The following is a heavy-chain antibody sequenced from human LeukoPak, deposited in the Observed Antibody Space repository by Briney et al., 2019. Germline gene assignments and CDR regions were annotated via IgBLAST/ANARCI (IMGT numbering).Heavy chain of an antibody. CDR3: AREDTAKDAFDI. CDR2: IYYSGST. V-gene: IGHV4-59*01. J-gene: IGHJ3*02. D-gene: IGHD5-18*01. Sequence: KPSGTLSLTFPGAGGSISSYYWSWIRQRPGKGLEWIGYIYYSGSTNYNPSLKSRVTISVDTSKNQFSLKLSSVTAADTAVYYCAREDTAKDAFDIWGQGTMVTVSS. CDR1: GGSISSYY.